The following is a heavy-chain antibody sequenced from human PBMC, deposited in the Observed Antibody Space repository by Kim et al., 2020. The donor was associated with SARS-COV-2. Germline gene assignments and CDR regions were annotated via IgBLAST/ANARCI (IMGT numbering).Heavy chain of an antibody. V-gene: IGHV4-59*01. Sequence: NPAHRGPVTITVDKSQNQFSLKLASVTAADTAVYYCARVDYSSGWTGFDYWGQGTLVTVSS. J-gene: IGHJ4*02. D-gene: IGHD6-19*01. CDR3: ARVDYSSGWTGFDY.